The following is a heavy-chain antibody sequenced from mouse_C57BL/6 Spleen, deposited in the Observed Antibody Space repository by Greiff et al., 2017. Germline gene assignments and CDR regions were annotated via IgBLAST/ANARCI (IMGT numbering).Heavy chain of an antibody. D-gene: IGHD1-1*01. CDR3: ARDYGSSYDHYYAMDY. CDR2: ISSGSSTI. CDR1: GFTFSDYG. J-gene: IGHJ4*01. Sequence: EVKLQESGGGLVKPGGSLKLSCAASGFTFSDYGMHWVRQAPEKGLEWVAYISSGSSTIYYADTVKGRFTISRDNAKNTLFLQMTSLRSEDTAMYYCARDYGSSYDHYYAMDYWGQGTSVTVSS. V-gene: IGHV5-17*01.